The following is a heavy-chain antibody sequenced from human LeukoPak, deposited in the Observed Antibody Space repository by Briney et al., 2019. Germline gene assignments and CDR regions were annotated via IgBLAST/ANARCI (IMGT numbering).Heavy chain of an antibody. D-gene: IGHD6-6*01. J-gene: IGHJ5*02. CDR3: ARGSVAGRQRAPPKEWFDP. Sequence: GGSLRLSCAASGFTFISYGMHWVRQAPGKGLEWVTFIRYDGSNKYYADSVKGRFTISRDNSKNSLYLQMNSLRAEDTAVYYCARGSVAGRQRAPPKEWFDPWGQGTLVTVSS. CDR2: IRYDGSNK. CDR1: GFTFISYG. V-gene: IGHV3-30*02.